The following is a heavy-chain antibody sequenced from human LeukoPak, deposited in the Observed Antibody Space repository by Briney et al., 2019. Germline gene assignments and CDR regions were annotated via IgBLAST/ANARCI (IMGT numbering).Heavy chain of an antibody. J-gene: IGHJ4*02. CDR2: IYHSGST. Sequence: SETLSLTCAVSGGSISSGGYSWSWIRQPPGKGLEWIGYIYHSGSTYYNPSLKSRVTISVDRSKNQFSLKLSSVTAADTAVYYCAREGQQLVPPFDYWGQGTLVTVSS. CDR1: GGSISSGGYS. V-gene: IGHV4-30-2*01. D-gene: IGHD6-6*01. CDR3: AREGQQLVPPFDY.